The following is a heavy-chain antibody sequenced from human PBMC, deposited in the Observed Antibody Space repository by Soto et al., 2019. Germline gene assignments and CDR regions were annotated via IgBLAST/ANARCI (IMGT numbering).Heavy chain of an antibody. CDR2: ISGSGGST. Sequence: GGSLRLSCASSGFTFSSYAMILVRQAPGKGLEWVSAISGSGGSTYYADSVKGRFTISRDNSKNTLYLQMNSLRAEDTAVYYCAKNLPYYDILTGYYSYWGQGTLVTVSS. V-gene: IGHV3-23*01. D-gene: IGHD3-9*01. CDR1: GFTFSSYA. J-gene: IGHJ4*02. CDR3: AKNLPYYDILTGYYSY.